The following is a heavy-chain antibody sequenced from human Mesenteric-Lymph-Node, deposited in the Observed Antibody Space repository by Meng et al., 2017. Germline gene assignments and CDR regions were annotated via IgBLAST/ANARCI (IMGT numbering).Heavy chain of an antibody. CDR1: GGSFSGYY. D-gene: IGHD1-1*01. Sequence: GSLRLSCAVYGGSFSGYYWSWIRQPPGKGLEWIGEINHSGSTNYNPSLKSRVTISVDKSKNQFSLKLSSVTAADTAVYYCARTTYGGLLYDYWGQGTLVTVSS. J-gene: IGHJ4*02. V-gene: IGHV4-34*01. CDR3: ARTTYGGLLYDY. CDR2: INHSGST.